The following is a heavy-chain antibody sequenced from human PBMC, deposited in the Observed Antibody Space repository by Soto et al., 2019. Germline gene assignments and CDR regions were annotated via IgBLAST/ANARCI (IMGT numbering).Heavy chain of an antibody. CDR3: ARDLVGYYDSSGYYNRGYNWFDP. J-gene: IGHJ5*02. D-gene: IGHD3-22*01. CDR1: GYTFTSYG. Sequence: ASVKVSCKASGYTFTSYGISWVRQAPGQGLEWMGWISAYNGNTNYAQKLQGRVTMTTDTSTSTAYMELRRLRSDDTAVYYCARDLVGYYDSSGYYNRGYNWFDPWGQGTLVTVSS. CDR2: ISAYNGNT. V-gene: IGHV1-18*01.